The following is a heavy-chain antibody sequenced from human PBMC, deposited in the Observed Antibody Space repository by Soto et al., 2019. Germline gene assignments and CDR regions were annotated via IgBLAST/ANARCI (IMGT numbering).Heavy chain of an antibody. V-gene: IGHV3-23*01. J-gene: IGHJ3*02. CDR2: ISGSGGST. CDR3: ANFRYYDSSGYPTPDAFDI. D-gene: IGHD3-22*01. Sequence: TFSSYAMSWVRQAPGKGLEWVSAISGSGGSTYYADSVKGRFTISRDNSKNTLYLQMNSLRAEDTAVYYCANFRYYDSSGYPTPDAFDIWGQGTMVTVSS. CDR1: TFSSYA.